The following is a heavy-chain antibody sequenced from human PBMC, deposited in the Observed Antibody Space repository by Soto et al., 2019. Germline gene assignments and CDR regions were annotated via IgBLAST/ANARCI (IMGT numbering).Heavy chain of an antibody. V-gene: IGHV3-30-3*01. Sequence: QVQLVDSGGGGVQPGRSLRLSCAASGFPFSSYAIHWVRQAPGKGLEWVAFISYDGSNTYYADSARGRFSVSRDNSNNTLDRQMNRLRAEDTAVYYCARSRGGDGYNPLDYWGQGTLVTVSS. CDR3: ARSRGGDGYNPLDY. CDR1: GFPFSSYA. D-gene: IGHD2-21*01. J-gene: IGHJ4*02. CDR2: ISYDGSNT.